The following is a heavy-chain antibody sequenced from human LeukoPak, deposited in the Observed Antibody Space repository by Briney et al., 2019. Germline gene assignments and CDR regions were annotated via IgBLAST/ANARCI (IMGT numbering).Heavy chain of an antibody. CDR2: IIPIFGTA. CDR1: GGTFSSYA. V-gene: IGHV1-69*06. Sequence: SVKVSCKASGGTFSSYAISWVRQAPGQGLEWMGGIIPIFGTANYAQKIQGRVTITADKSTSTAYMELSSLRSEDTAVYYCASSSVATSPTFWFDPWGQGTLVTVSS. J-gene: IGHJ5*02. D-gene: IGHD5-12*01. CDR3: ASSSVATSPTFWFDP.